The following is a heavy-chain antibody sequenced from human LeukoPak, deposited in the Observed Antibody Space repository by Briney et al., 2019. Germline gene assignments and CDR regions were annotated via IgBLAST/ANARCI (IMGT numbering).Heavy chain of an antibody. CDR1: GFTFSNAW. CDR2: IKSKTDGGTT. J-gene: IGHJ4*02. V-gene: IGHV3-15*01. D-gene: IGHD2-21*02. CDR3: TTAHIVVVTAIVYYFDY. Sequence: GGSLRLSCAASGFTFSNAWMSWVRQAPGKGLEWVGRIKSKTDGGTTDYDAPVKGRFTISRDDSKNTLYLQMNSLKTEDTAVYYCTTAHIVVVTAIVYYFDYWGQGTLVTVSS.